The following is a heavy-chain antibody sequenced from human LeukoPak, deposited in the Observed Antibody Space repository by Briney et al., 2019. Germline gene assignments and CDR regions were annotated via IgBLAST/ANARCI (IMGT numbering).Heavy chain of an antibody. D-gene: IGHD3-22*01. CDR1: GYTFTSYY. CDR3: ARGLSYDGDDY. Sequence: ASVKVSCKASGYTFTSYYMHWVRQAPGQGLEWMELINPSDGSTTYPQKFQGRLTMTRDMSTSTVYMELSSLRSEDTAIYYCARGLSYDGDDYWGQGTLVTVSS. CDR2: INPSDGST. V-gene: IGHV1-46*01. J-gene: IGHJ4*02.